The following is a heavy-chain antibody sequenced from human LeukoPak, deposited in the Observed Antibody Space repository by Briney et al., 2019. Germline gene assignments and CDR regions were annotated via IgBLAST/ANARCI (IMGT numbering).Heavy chain of an antibody. V-gene: IGHV4-34*01. CDR1: GDSFGHYY. CDR2: VHYTGST. CDR3: ARRGGGLYPYYFDS. J-gene: IGHJ4*02. D-gene: IGHD2-15*01. Sequence: SETLSLTCAVYGDSFGHYYWSWIRQPPGKGLEWIGEVHYTGSTNYNPSLESRLTISVHSSKNQFSLRLSSVTAADTAVYYCARRGGGLYPYYFDSWGPGILVTVSS.